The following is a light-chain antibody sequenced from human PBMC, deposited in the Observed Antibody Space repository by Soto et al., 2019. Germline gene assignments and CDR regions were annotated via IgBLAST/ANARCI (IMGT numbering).Light chain of an antibody. Sequence: EIVLTQSPASLSLSPGDRATLSCRASQTVGHSLAWYQHRPGQAPRLLISHASNGATGVPSKFGGSGSGTDFTLTINSLEPEDFAVYYCQQYTNWPITFGQGTRLDIK. J-gene: IGKJ5*01. V-gene: IGKV3-11*01. CDR1: QTVGHS. CDR2: HAS. CDR3: QQYTNWPIT.